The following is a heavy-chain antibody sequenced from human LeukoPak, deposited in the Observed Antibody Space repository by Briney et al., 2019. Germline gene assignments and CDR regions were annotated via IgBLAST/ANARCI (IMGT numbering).Heavy chain of an antibody. V-gene: IGHV1-18*01. J-gene: IGHJ4*02. Sequence: PSVKVFCKASGYTLPSYGLSWVRHAPGQGLEWMGWSSFYNGNTKCAQKLQGRVTMTTDTSTSTAYMELRSLTSDDTAVYYCARAYGGYSYGSDHWGQGTLVIVSS. CDR2: SSFYNGNT. CDR3: ARAYGGYSYGSDH. D-gene: IGHD5-18*01. CDR1: GYTLPSYG.